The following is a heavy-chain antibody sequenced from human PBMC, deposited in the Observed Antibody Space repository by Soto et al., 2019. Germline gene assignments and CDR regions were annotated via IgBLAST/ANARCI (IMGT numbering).Heavy chain of an antibody. Sequence: PSETLSLTCAVYGGSFSGYYWSWIRQPPGKGLEWIGEINHSGSTNYNPSLKSRVTISVDTSKNQFSLKLSSVTAADTAVYYCAREVSLGRELLSDYYYAMDVWGQGTTVTVS. D-gene: IGHD1-7*01. CDR1: GGSFSGYY. J-gene: IGHJ6*02. CDR2: INHSGST. CDR3: AREVSLGRELLSDYYYAMDV. V-gene: IGHV4-34*01.